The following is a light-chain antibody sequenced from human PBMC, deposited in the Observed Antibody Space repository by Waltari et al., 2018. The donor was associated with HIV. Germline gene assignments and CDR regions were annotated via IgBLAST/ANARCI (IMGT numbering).Light chain of an antibody. CDR2: DVS. V-gene: IGLV2-14*03. J-gene: IGLJ2*01. CDR1: SSDVGTYNY. Sequence: QSALTQPASVSGSPGQSITISCTGTSSDVGTYNYVSWYQQHPGKAPTLMVYDVSNRPSGVSNRFSGSKSANTASLTISGLQAEDEADYYCSSYTSSSTVVFGGGTKLTVL. CDR3: SSYTSSSTVV.